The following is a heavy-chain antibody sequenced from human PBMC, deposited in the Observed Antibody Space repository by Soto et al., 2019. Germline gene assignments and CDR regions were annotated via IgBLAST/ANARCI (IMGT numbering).Heavy chain of an antibody. D-gene: IGHD4-17*01. CDR2: IYPFDSDT. J-gene: IGHJ6*02. Sequence: GEALKISCKGPQYTFTNDWIGGVRQMPGKGLEWMGIIYPFDSDTRYSPAFQGQVTISADRSISTAYLQWNSLKASDTAMYYCTRLTTPPSKDLSYPYFSLDVWAPRTTVPVSS. CDR3: TRLTTPPSKDLSYPYFSLDV. V-gene: IGHV5-51*01. CDR1: QYTFTNDW.